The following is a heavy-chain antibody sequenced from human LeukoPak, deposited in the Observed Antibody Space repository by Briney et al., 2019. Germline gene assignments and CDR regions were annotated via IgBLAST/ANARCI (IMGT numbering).Heavy chain of an antibody. J-gene: IGHJ4*02. D-gene: IGHD3-3*01. CDR3: ASPYDFWSGYIEPVRGDF. CDR1: GFTFSSYG. V-gene: IGHV3-33*01. Sequence: PGRSLRLSCAASGFTFSSYGMHWVRQAPGKGLEWVAVIWSGGRNQYYTDSVKGRFTISRDNSKNTLYLQMNTLRAEDTAVYYCASPYDFWSGYIEPVRGDFWGQGTLVTVSS. CDR2: IWSGGRNQ.